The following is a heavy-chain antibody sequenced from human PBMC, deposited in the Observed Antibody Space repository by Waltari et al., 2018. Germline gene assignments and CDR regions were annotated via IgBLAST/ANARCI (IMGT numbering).Heavy chain of an antibody. V-gene: IGHV4-34*01. CDR2: INHSGST. J-gene: IGHJ4*02. D-gene: IGHD3-3*01. Sequence: QVQLQQWGAGLLKPSETLSLTCAVYGGSFSGYYWSWIRQPPGKGLEWIGEINHSGSTNYNPSLKSRVTISVDTSKNQFSLKLSSVTAADTAVYYCARGDPYYDFWSGYHRYFDYWGQGTLVTVSS. CDR3: ARGDPYYDFWSGYHRYFDY. CDR1: GGSFSGYY.